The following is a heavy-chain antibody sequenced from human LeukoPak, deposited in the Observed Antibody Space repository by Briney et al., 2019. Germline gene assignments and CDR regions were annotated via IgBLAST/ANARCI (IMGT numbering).Heavy chain of an antibody. J-gene: IGHJ4*02. CDR2: INPNSGGT. CDR1: GYTFTGYY. Sequence: ASVKVSCKASGYTFTGYYMHWVRQAPGQGLEWMGWINPNSGGTNYAQKFQGRVTMTRDTSISTAYMELSRLRSDDTAVYYCARAPRGYCSSTSCYRALDYWGQGTLVTVSS. V-gene: IGHV1-2*02. CDR3: ARAPRGYCSSTSCYRALDY. D-gene: IGHD2-2*02.